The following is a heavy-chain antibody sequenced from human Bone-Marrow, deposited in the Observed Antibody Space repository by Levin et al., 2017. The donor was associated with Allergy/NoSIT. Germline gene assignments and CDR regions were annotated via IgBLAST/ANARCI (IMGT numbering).Heavy chain of an antibody. CDR3: ASFQPFTYYFDY. CDR2: IYYSGST. V-gene: IGHV4-59*01. D-gene: IGHD1-14*01. J-gene: IGHJ4*02. Sequence: SETLSLTCTVSGGSISSYYWSWIRQPPGKGLEWIGYIYYSGSTNYNPSLKRRVTISVDTSKNQFSLKLSSVTAADTAVYYCASFQPFTYYFDYCGQGTLVTVSS. CDR1: GGSISSYY.